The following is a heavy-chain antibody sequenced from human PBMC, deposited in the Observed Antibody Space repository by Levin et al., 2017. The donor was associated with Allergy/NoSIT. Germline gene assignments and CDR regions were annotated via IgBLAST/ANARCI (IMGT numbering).Heavy chain of an antibody. V-gene: IGHV4-39*01. J-gene: IGHJ6*02. CDR3: ARGGYYSYYYYGLDV. D-gene: IGHD3-22*01. CDR2: IYYSGST. CDR1: GGSISRSSYY. Sequence: SQTLSLTCTVSGGSISRSSYYWGWIRQPPGKGLEWIGSIYYSGSTYYNPSLKSRVTISVDTSKNQFSLKLSSVTAADTAVYYCARGGYYSYYYYGLDVWGQGTTVTVSS.